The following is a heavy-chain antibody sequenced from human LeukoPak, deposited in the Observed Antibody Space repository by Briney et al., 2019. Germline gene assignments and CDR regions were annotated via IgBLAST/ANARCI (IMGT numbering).Heavy chain of an antibody. CDR1: GGSISSGGYY. V-gene: IGHV4-30-2*01. Sequence: PSETLSLTCTVSGGSISSGGYYWSWIRQPPGKGLEWIGYIYHSGSTYYNPSLKSRVTISVDGSKNQFSLKLSSVTAADTAVYYCAREGGYYYDSSGYYRHFDYWGQGTLVTVSS. CDR3: AREGGYYYDSSGYYRHFDY. J-gene: IGHJ4*02. D-gene: IGHD3-22*01. CDR2: IYHSGST.